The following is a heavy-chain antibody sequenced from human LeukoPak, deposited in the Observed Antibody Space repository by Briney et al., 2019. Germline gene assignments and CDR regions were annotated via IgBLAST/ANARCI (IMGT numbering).Heavy chain of an antibody. CDR3: AKDRPNYYDSSGLDY. CDR2: ISYDGSNK. CDR1: GFTFSSYG. D-gene: IGHD3-22*01. Sequence: GGSLRLSCAASGFTFSSYGMHWVRQAPGKGLEWVAVISYDGSNKYYADSLKGRFTISRDNSKNTLYLQMNSLRAEDTAVYYCAKDRPNYYDSSGLDYWGQGTLVTVSS. V-gene: IGHV3-30*18. J-gene: IGHJ4*02.